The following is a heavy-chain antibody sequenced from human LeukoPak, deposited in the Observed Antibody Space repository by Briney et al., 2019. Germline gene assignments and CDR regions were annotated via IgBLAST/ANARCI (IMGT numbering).Heavy chain of an antibody. CDR2: VNHSGYT. D-gene: IGHD4-17*01. CDR1: GVSFSTNY. J-gene: IGHJ4*02. V-gene: IGHV4-34*01. Sequence: SETLSLTCAVSGVSFSTNYWSWVRQSPEQGLEWIGEVNHSGYTNYNPSLKSRVTISVDTSKNQFSLRLNSVTSADTAVYYCARQLYGSDYWGQGTLVTVS. CDR3: ARQLYGSDY.